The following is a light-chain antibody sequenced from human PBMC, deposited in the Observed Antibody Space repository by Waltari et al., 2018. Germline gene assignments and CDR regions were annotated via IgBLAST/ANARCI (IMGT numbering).Light chain of an antibody. CDR3: AAWDDSLTVR. V-gene: IGLV1-47*01. Sequence: QSVLTQPPSASGTPGQRVTISCSGSSSNIGSSFVCWYQHLPGTAPKLLIYRHDQRPSGVPDRFSGSRSGTSASLAISGLRSEDEADYYCAAWDDSLTVRFGGGTKLTVL. CDR2: RHD. CDR1: SSNIGSSF. J-gene: IGLJ3*02.